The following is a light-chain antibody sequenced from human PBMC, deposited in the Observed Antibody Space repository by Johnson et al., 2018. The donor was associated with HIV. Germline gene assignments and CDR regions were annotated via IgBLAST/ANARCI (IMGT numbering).Light chain of an antibody. J-gene: IGLJ1*01. CDR3: GAWDSSLISNV. Sequence: QLVLTQPPSVSAAPGQKVTISCSGSSSNIGNNYVSWYQQVPGTAPKVLIYDNDKRPSGIPDRFSGSRSGTSATLGITGLQTGDEADYYCGAWDSSLISNVFGPGTKVTVL. CDR1: SSNIGNNY. V-gene: IGLV1-51*01. CDR2: DND.